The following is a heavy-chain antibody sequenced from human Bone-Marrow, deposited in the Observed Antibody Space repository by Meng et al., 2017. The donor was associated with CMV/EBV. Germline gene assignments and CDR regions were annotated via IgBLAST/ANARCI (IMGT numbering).Heavy chain of an antibody. J-gene: IGHJ5*02. CDR3: ARGGSIVVVPLDP. CDR2: MNPNSGNT. Sequence: KAVGYTFTSYDINWVRQATGQGLEWMGWMNPNSGNTGYAQKFQGRVTITRNTSISTAYMELSSLRSEDTAVYYCARGGSIVVVPLDPWGQGTLVTVSS. V-gene: IGHV1-8*03. CDR1: GYTFTSYD. D-gene: IGHD2-2*01.